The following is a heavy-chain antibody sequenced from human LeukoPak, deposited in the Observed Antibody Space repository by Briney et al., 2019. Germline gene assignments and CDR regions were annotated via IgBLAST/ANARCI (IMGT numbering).Heavy chain of an antibody. CDR2: IRSKAYGGTT. CDR3: TRDPYDFWSGAPQYYFDY. J-gene: IGHJ4*02. Sequence: GGSLRLSCAASGFTVSSNYMSWVRQAPGKGLEWVGFIRSKAYGGTTEYAASVKGRFTISRDDSKSIAYLQMNSLKTEDTAVYYCTRDPYDFWSGAPQYYFDYWGQGTLVTVSS. D-gene: IGHD3-3*01. V-gene: IGHV3-49*04. CDR1: GFTVSSNY.